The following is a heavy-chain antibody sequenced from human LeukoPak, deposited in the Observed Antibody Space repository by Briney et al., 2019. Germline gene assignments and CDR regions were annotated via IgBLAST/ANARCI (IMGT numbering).Heavy chain of an antibody. D-gene: IGHD3-10*01. V-gene: IGHV1-18*01. Sequence: ASVKVSCKASGFTFTSYGFIWVRQAPGQGPEWMAWISAYNGNTNYAQKFQGRVTMTRDTSTSTVYMELSSLRSEDTAVYYCARDRLVRGQYNCFDPWGQGTLVTVSS. CDR1: GFTFTSYG. J-gene: IGHJ5*02. CDR3: ARDRLVRGQYNCFDP. CDR2: ISAYNGNT.